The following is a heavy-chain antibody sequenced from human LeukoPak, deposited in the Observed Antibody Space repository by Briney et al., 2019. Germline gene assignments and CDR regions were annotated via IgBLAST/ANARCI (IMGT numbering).Heavy chain of an antibody. J-gene: IGHJ4*02. CDR1: GFTLSSYA. CDR3: AKDRFWSGYYGY. V-gene: IGHV3-23*01. D-gene: IGHD3-3*01. CDR2: ISGSVGST. Sequence: PGGSLRLSCAASGFTLSSYAMSWVRQAPGKGLEWGSAISGSVGSTYYADSVKGRFTISRDNSKNTLYLQMNSLRAEDTAVYYCAKDRFWSGYYGYWGQGTLVTVSS.